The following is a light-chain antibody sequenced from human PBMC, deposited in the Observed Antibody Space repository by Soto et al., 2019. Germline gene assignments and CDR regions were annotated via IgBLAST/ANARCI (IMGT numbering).Light chain of an antibody. CDR2: GAS. V-gene: IGKV1-33*01. CDR1: HDISNY. CDR3: QYCDYLPL. Sequence: DIQMTQSPSSLSASVGDRVTITCQASHDISNYLNWYQHKPGKAPKLLIYGASNLETGVPSRFSGSGSGTDFTFTISSLQHEDIATYYCQYCDYLPLFGPGTTVDLK. J-gene: IGKJ3*01.